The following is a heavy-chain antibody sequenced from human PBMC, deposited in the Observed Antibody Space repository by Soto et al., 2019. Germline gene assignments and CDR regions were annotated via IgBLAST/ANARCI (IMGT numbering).Heavy chain of an antibody. Sequence: SETLSLTCAVTGGSISSGGYSWSWIRRPPGKGLEWIGHMYHSGSTYYNPSLKSRVTISIDRSKNQFSLKLSSVTAADTAVYYCGRGGGIAVARGVAFDYWGQGTLVTVSS. J-gene: IGHJ4*02. CDR1: GGSISSGGYS. V-gene: IGHV4-30-2*01. D-gene: IGHD6-19*01. CDR2: MYHSGST. CDR3: GRGGGIAVARGVAFDY.